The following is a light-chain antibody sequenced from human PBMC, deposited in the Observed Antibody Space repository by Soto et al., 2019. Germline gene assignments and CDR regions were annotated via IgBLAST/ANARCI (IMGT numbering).Light chain of an antibody. Sequence: EIQMTPSTSSLSASXXDRVTITCRSSQSISSYLNWYQQKPGKAPNXXIYAASSLQSGVPSRFSGSGSGTDFTLTISSLQPEDFATYYCQQSYSTPLTFGGGTKVDIK. CDR1: QSISSY. V-gene: IGKV1-39*01. CDR2: AAS. J-gene: IGKJ4*01. CDR3: QQSYSTPLT.